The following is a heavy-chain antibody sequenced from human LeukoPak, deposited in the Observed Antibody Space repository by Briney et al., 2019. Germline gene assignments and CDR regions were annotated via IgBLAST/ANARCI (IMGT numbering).Heavy chain of an antibody. V-gene: IGHV3-9*01. CDR1: GFTLDDYA. CDR2: ISWNSGSI. CDR3: ARGKYYGMDV. J-gene: IGHJ6*02. Sequence: GGSLRLSCAASGFTLDDYAMHWVRQAPGKGLEWVSGISWNSGSIGYADSVKGRFTISRDNAKNSLYLQMNSLRAEDTALYYCARGKYYGMDVWGQGTTVTVSS.